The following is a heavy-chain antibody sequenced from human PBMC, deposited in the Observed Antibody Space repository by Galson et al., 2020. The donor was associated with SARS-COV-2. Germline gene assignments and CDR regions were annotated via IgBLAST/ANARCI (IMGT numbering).Heavy chain of an antibody. Sequence: SETLSLTCTVSGGPISSSSYYWGWIRQPPGKGLEWIGSIYYSGSTYYNPSLKSRDTISVDTSKNQFSLKLSSVTAADTSVYYCAILPLGTDCSGGSCYYYYYYMDVWGKGTTVTVSS. V-gene: IGHV4-39*07. CDR1: GGPISSSSYY. CDR3: AILPLGTDCSGGSCYYYYYYMDV. CDR2: IYYSGST. J-gene: IGHJ6*03. D-gene: IGHD2-15*01.